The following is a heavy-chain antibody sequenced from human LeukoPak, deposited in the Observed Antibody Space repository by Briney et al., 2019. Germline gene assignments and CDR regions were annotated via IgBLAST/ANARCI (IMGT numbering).Heavy chain of an antibody. CDR1: GGSFSGYY. J-gene: IGHJ4*02. Sequence: SETLSLTCAVYGGSFSGYYWSWIRQPPGKGLEWIGEINHSGSTNYNPSLKSRVTISVDTSKNQFSLKLSSVTAADTAVYYCARVALIAVAANYFGYWGQGTLVTVSS. CDR2: INHSGST. D-gene: IGHD6-19*01. V-gene: IGHV4-34*01. CDR3: ARVALIAVAANYFGY.